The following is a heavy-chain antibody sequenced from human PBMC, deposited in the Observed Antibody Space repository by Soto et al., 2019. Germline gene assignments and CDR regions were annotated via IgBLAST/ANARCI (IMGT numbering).Heavy chain of an antibody. V-gene: IGHV1-46*03. CDR1: GYTFTSYY. D-gene: IGHD2-15*01. CDR2: INPSGGST. Sequence: GASVKVSCKASGYTFTSYYMHWVRQAPGQGLEWMGIINPSGGSTSYAQKFQGRVTMTRDTSTSTVYMELSSLRSEDTAVYYCARSPGRYCSGGSCYSSGDFDYWGQGTLVTVSS. J-gene: IGHJ4*02. CDR3: ARSPGRYCSGGSCYSSGDFDY.